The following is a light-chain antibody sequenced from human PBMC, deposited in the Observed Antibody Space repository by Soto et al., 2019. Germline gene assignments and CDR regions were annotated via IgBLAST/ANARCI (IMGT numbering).Light chain of an antibody. V-gene: IGKV3-11*01. J-gene: IGKJ2*01. CDR3: QQRSNWPPF. CDR2: DAS. Sequence: EIVLTQSPATLSLSPGERATLSCRASQSVSSYLAWYQQKPGQAPRLLIYDASNRATGIPARFSGSGSGTDFTLTFSSLEPEDFAVYYCQQRSNWPPFFGQGTKLEIK. CDR1: QSVSSY.